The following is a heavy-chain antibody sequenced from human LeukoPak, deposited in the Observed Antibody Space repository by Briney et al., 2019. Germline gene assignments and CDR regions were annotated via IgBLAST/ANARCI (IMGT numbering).Heavy chain of an antibody. CDR1: GGSFSGYY. CDR3: TTDRFSLGYDFWSGYYTGDY. Sequence: ETLSLTCAVYGGSFSGYYWSWIRQAPGKGLEWVGRIKSKTDGGTTDYAAPVKGRFTISRDDSKNTLYLQMNSLKTEDTAVYYCTTDRFSLGYDFWSGYYTGDYWGQGTLVTVSS. D-gene: IGHD3-3*01. V-gene: IGHV3-15*01. CDR2: IKSKTDGGTT. J-gene: IGHJ4*02.